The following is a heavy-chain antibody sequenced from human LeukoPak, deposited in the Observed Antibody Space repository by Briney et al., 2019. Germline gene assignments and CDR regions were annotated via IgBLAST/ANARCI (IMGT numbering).Heavy chain of an antibody. J-gene: IGHJ4*02. CDR2: ISAYNGNT. Sequence: ASVTVSCKASGYTFTSYGISWVRQAPGQGLEWMGWISAYNGNTNYAQKLQGRVTMTTDTSTSTAYLELRSLRSDDAAVYYCGGLGGLGKSEYYFDYWGQGTLVTVSS. CDR3: GGLGGLGKSEYYFDY. D-gene: IGHD3-16*01. CDR1: GYTFTSYG. V-gene: IGHV1-18*04.